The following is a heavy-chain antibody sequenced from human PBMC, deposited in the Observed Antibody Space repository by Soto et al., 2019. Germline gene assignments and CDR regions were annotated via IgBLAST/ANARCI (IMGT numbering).Heavy chain of an antibody. CDR3: ARDNHGEPTSAGYYIPLSDYYYCMDV. D-gene: IGHD3-22*01. V-gene: IGHV1-18*01. Sequence: QVQLVQSGAEVKKPGASVKVSCKASGYTFTSYGISWVRQAPGQGLEWMGWISAYNGNTNYAQKLQGRVTMTTDTSTSTAYMELRSLRSDDTAVYYCARDNHGEPTSAGYYIPLSDYYYCMDVWGQGTTVTVSS. CDR2: ISAYNGNT. J-gene: IGHJ6*02. CDR1: GYTFTSYG.